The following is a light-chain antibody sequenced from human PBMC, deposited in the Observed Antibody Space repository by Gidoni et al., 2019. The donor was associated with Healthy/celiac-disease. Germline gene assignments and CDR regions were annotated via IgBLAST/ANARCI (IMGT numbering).Light chain of an antibody. CDR3: QQYYSTSLIT. CDR2: WAS. V-gene: IGKV4-1*01. CDR1: QSVLYSSNNKNY. Sequence: DIVMTQSPDSLAVSLGERATINCKSSQSVLYSSNNKNYLAWYQQKPGQPPKLLIYWASTRESGVPDRFSGSGSGTDFTLTISSLQAEDVAVYYCQQYYSTSLITFXQXTRLXIK. J-gene: IGKJ5*01.